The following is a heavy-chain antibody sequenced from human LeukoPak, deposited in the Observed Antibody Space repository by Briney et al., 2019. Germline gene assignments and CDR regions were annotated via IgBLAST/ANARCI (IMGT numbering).Heavy chain of an antibody. CDR1: GGSISSYY. J-gene: IGHJ3*02. V-gene: IGHV4-34*01. CDR2: INHSGST. CDR3: ARVSRLFAASDAFDI. D-gene: IGHD3-22*01. Sequence: SETLSLTCTVSGGSISSYYWSWIRQPPGKGLEWIGEINHSGSTNYNPSLKSRVTISVDTSKNQFSLKLSSVTAADTAVYYCARVSRLFAASDAFDIWGQGTMVTVSS.